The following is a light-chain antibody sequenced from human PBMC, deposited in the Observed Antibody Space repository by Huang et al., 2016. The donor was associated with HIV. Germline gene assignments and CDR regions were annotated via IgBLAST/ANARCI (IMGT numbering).Light chain of an antibody. J-gene: IGKJ5*01. CDR2: GAS. CDR3: QQYGSSPPWIT. V-gene: IGKV3-20*01. Sequence: EIVLTQSPGTLSLSPGERATLSCRANHSVSSSYLAWYQQKPGQAPRLLVYGASSSATGIPDRFSGSGSGTDFTLTISRLEPEDCAVYYCQQYGSSPPWITFGQGTRLDIK. CDR1: HSVSSSY.